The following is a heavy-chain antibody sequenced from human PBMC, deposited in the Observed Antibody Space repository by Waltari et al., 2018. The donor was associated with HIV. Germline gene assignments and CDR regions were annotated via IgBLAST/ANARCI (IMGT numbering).Heavy chain of an antibody. Sequence: QLQESGPGLVTPSETLSLTCPVSGGSISTSSFYWAWIRQAPGKGREWIGSVDYTGGTFYNPSLESRLSVSVDTSKKEVSLRLSSVTAADTAVYYCARHMISERGSYDILTGFDYWGQGTLVTVSS. CDR2: VDYTGGT. CDR1: GGSISTSSFY. J-gene: IGHJ4*02. D-gene: IGHD3-9*01. V-gene: IGHV4-39*01. CDR3: ARHMISERGSYDILTGFDY.